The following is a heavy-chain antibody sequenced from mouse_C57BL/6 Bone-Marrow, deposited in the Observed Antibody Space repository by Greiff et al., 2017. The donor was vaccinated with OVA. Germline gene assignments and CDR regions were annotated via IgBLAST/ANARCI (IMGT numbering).Heavy chain of an antibody. CDR3: AREGPYYPFAY. CDR1: GYTFTDYN. CDR2: INPNNGGT. J-gene: IGHJ3*01. V-gene: IGHV1-18*01. Sequence: VQLQQSGPELVKPGASVKIPCKASGYTFTDYNMDWVKQSHGKSLEWIGDINPNNGGTIYNQKFKGKATLTVDKSSSTAYMELRSLTSEDTAVYDCAREGPYYPFAYWGQGTLVTVSA. D-gene: IGHD2-10*01.